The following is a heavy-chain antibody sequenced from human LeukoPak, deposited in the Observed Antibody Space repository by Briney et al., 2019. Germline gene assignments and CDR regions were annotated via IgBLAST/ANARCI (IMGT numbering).Heavy chain of an antibody. CDR3: AREEYRFDP. CDR1: GYTFTGYY. Sequence: GASVKVSCKASGYTFTGYYMHWVRQAPGQGLERMGWIDPKSGGTNYAQKFQGRVTMTRDTSIHTAYMELSRLRSDDTAVYYCAREEYRFDPWGQGTLVTVSS. CDR2: IDPKSGGT. D-gene: IGHD1-1*01. V-gene: IGHV1-2*02. J-gene: IGHJ5*02.